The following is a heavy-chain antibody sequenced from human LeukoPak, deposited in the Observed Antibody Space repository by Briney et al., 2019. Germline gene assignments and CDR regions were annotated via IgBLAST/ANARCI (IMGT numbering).Heavy chain of an antibody. CDR2: ISAYNGNR. J-gene: IGHJ4*02. Sequence: GASQKVSCKASGDTFTSSGISWVRQAPGHRREWRGWISAYNGNRNYAQKLQARVTMTTDTSTSTAYMELRSLRSDDTAVYYCARDPRTYYYDSSGYDYWGQGTLVTVSS. D-gene: IGHD3-22*01. V-gene: IGHV1-18*01. CDR3: ARDPRTYYYDSSGYDY. CDR1: GDTFTSSG.